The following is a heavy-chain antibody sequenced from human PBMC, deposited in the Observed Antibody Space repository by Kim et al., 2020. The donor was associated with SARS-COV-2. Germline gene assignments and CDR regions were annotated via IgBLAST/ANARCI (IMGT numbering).Heavy chain of an antibody. V-gene: IGHV4-34*01. Sequence: SETLSLTCAVYGGSFSGYYWSWIRQPPGKGLEWIGEINHSGSTNYNPSLKSRVTISVDTSKNQFSLKLSSVTAADTAVYYCARGTTSYYYGSGRIWGTYDYWGQGTLVTVSS. D-gene: IGHD3-10*01. CDR1: GGSFSGYY. CDR3: ARGTTSYYYGSGRIWGTYDY. CDR2: INHSGST. J-gene: IGHJ4*02.